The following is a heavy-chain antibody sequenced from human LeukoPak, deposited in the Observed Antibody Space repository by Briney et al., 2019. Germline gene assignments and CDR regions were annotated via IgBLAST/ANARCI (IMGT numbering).Heavy chain of an antibody. CDR1: GFTFDDYG. CDR2: INWNGGST. J-gene: IGHJ2*01. CDR3: AKIERWLVHGFDL. D-gene: IGHD6-19*01. V-gene: IGHV3-20*04. Sequence: GGSLRLSCAASGFTFDDYGMSWVRQAPGKGLEWVSGINWNGGSTGYADSVKGRFTTSRDNSRNAVFLQMISPRDDDTAIYYCAKIERWLVHGFDLWGRGTLVTVSS.